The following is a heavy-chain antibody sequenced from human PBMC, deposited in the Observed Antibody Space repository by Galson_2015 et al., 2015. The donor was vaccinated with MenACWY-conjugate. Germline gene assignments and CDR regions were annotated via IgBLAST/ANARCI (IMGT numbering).Heavy chain of an antibody. V-gene: IGHV3-23*01. CDR2: IGASGYDT. J-gene: IGHJ4*02. Sequence: SLRLSCAASGFTFSSYAMAWVRQAPGKALEWVSSIGASGYDTYYADSARGRFAISRDSSQNILYLQMNGLRAEDTALYYCAKYVVVCRGMSCLLNDNWGQGSLVTVSS. CDR1: GFTFSSYA. CDR3: AKYVVVCRGMSCLLNDN. D-gene: IGHD2-15*01.